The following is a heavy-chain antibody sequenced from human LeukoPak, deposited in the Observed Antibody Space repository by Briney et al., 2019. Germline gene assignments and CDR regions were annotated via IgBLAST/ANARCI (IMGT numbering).Heavy chain of an antibody. CDR1: GYTFTNYE. J-gene: IGHJ4*02. CDR3: ARVVSSWYYYFDY. Sequence: GASVKVSCKASGYTFTNYEISWVRQAPGQGLEWMGWISAYNGNTNYAQKFQGRVTMTTDTSTSAAYMELRSLRSDDTAVYYCARVVSSWYYYFDYWGQGTLVIVSS. CDR2: ISAYNGNT. V-gene: IGHV1-18*01. D-gene: IGHD6-13*01.